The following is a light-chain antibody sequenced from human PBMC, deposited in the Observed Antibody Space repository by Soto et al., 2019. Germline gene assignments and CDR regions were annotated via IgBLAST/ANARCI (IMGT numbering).Light chain of an antibody. CDR2: GAS. CDR3: QQYNNWPPLT. V-gene: IGKV3D-15*01. J-gene: IGKJ4*01. CDR1: QTVNSN. Sequence: MTQFPSSLSASVGDRVTITCRASQTVNSNLAWYQKKPGQAPRLLIYGASTRAPGIPARFSGSGSGTEFTLTISSLQSEDFAVYYCQQYNNWPPLTFGGGTKVEIK.